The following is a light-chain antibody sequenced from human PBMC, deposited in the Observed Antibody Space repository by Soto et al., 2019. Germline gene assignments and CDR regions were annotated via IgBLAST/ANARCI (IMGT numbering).Light chain of an antibody. CDR2: GAS. J-gene: IGKJ1*01. V-gene: IGKV3-15*01. Sequence: EIVMTQSPATLSVSPGEGATLSCRASQSVTSKLAWYQQKPGQAPRLLIYGASTRATGIPARFSGSGSGTEFTLTISSLQSEDFAVYYCQQYNDWPPKTFGQGTKVEIK. CDR3: QQYNDWPPKT. CDR1: QSVTSK.